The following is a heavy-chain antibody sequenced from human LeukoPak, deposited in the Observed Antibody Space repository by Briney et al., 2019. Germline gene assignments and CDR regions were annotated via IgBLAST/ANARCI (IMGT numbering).Heavy chain of an antibody. V-gene: IGHV3-48*03. CDR2: ISSSSSTI. Sequence: GGSLRLSCAASGFTFSSFEMHWVRQAPGKGLEWVSYISSSSSTIYYADSVKGRFTISRDNAKNSLYLQMNSLRAEDTAVYYCARSPNYYGSSGYYYYYYYYLDVWGKGTTVTISS. CDR3: ARSPNYYGSSGYYYYYYYYLDV. J-gene: IGHJ6*03. CDR1: GFTFSSFE. D-gene: IGHD3-22*01.